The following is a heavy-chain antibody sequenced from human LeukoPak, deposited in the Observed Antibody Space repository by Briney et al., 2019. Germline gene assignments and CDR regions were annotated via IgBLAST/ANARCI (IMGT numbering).Heavy chain of an antibody. CDR1: GGSISSGGYY. CDR3: ARDVGATMGYFDY. D-gene: IGHD1-26*01. V-gene: IGHV4-30-2*01. J-gene: IGHJ4*02. CDR2: IYHSGST. Sequence: SETLSLTCTVSGGSISSGGYYWSWIRQPPGKGLEWIGYIYHSGSTYYNPSLRSRVTISVDRSKNQFSLKLSSVTAADTAVYYCARDVGATMGYFDYWGQGTLVTVSS.